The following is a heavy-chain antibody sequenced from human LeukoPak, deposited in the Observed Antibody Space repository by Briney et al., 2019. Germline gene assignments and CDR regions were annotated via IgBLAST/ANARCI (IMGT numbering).Heavy chain of an antibody. CDR2: ISYDGSNK. V-gene: IGHV3-30*04. D-gene: IGHD6-19*01. Sequence: GGSLRLSCAASGFTFSNYAVHWVRQAPGKGLEWVAIISYDGSNKEYADSVRGRFTISRDNAKNALYLQMNSLRAEDTAVYYCAREAAGYSSGWPDYWGQGTLVTVSS. J-gene: IGHJ4*02. CDR1: GFTFSNYA. CDR3: AREAAGYSSGWPDY.